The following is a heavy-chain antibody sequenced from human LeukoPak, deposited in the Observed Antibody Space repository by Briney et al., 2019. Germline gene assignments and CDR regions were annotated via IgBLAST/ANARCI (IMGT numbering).Heavy chain of an antibody. J-gene: IGHJ5*02. CDR2: ISGSGGST. CDR3: AKNSHSGYGSNWFDP. Sequence: GGSLRLSCAASGFTFSSYAMSWVRQAPGKGLEWVSAISGSGGSTYYADSVKGRFTISRDNSKNTLYLQMNSLRAEDTAVYYCAKNSHSGYGSNWFDPWGQGTLVTVSS. D-gene: IGHD5-12*01. CDR1: GFTFSSYA. V-gene: IGHV3-23*01.